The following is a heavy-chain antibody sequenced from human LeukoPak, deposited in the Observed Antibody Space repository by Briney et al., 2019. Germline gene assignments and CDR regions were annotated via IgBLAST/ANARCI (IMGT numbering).Heavy chain of an antibody. V-gene: IGHV1-69*01. CDR3: AAGWFRELLSDLNYYYYYMDV. CDR2: IIPIFGTA. CDR1: GGTSSSYA. D-gene: IGHD3-10*01. Sequence: SVKVSCKASGGTSSSYAISWVRQAPGQGLEWVGGIIPIFGTANYAQKFQGRVTITADESTSTAHMELSSLRSEDTAVYYCAAGWFRELLSDLNYYYYYMDVWGKGTTVTVSS. J-gene: IGHJ6*03.